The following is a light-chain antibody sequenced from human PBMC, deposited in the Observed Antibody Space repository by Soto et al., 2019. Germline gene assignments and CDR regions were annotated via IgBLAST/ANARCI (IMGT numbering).Light chain of an antibody. CDR3: QQYGSSPPRT. J-gene: IGKJ1*01. V-gene: IGKV3-20*01. CDR2: GAS. Sequence: EIVLTQSPGTLSLSPGERATLSCRASQSVSSSYLAWYQQKPGQAPRLLIYGASSRATGIPDRFSGGGSGTDFTLTITRLETEDFAVYYCQQYGSSPPRTFGQGTKVDIK. CDR1: QSVSSSY.